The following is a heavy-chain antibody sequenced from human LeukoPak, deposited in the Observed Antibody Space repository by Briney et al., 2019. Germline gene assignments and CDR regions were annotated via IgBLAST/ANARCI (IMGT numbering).Heavy chain of an antibody. CDR1: GGSFSGYY. D-gene: IGHD2-2*01. Sequence: SETLSLTCAVYGGSFSGYYWSWIRQPPGKGLEWIGEINHSGSTNYNPSLKSRVTISVDTSKNQFSLKLSSVTAADTGVYYRAGSLHCKSTSRSQSFCIWGQGTKVPV. CDR2: INHSGST. CDR3: AGSLHCKSTSRSQSFCI. V-gene: IGHV4-34*01. J-gene: IGHJ3*02.